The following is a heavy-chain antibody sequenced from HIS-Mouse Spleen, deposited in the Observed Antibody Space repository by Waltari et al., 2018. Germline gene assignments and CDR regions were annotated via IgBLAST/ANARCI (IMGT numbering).Heavy chain of an antibody. D-gene: IGHD1-26*01. V-gene: IGHV1-8*01. J-gene: IGHJ4*02. CDR1: GYTFTSYD. Sequence: QVQLVQSGAEVKKPGASVKVSCQASGYTFTSYDITWVRQATGQGLEWMGWMNPNSGNTGYAQKFQGRVTMTRNTSISTAYMELSSLRSEDTAVYYCARGGMPSGSYYFGYWGQGTLVTVSS. CDR2: MNPNSGNT. CDR3: ARGGMPSGSYYFGY.